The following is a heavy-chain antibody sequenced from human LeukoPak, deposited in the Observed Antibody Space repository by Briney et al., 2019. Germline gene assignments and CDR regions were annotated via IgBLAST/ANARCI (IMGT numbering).Heavy chain of an antibody. CDR3: ARAKPKNMVRGLIMRRESRYYFDY. Sequence: GGSLRLSCEGSGFPFNNEHMNWVRQAPGKGLEWVSVIYSGGSTYYADSVKGRFTISRDNSKSTLYIQMNSLRAEDTAVYYCARAKPKNMVRGLIMRRESRYYFDYWGQGTLVTVSS. J-gene: IGHJ4*02. D-gene: IGHD3-10*01. CDR2: IYSGGST. V-gene: IGHV3-53*01. CDR1: GFPFNNEH.